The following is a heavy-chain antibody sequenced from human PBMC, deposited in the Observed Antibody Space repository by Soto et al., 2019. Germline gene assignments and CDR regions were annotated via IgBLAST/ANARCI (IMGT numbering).Heavy chain of an antibody. CDR3: AKEATAVNGVWDPFDM. CDR1: GFTFSAYA. Sequence: EVQLLESGGGVVQPGGSLRLSCAASGFTFSAYAMSWVRQAPGKGLQWVSGVGGSDTDKHYADSVRGRFTVSRDNSKNTLYLQMNSLRADDTAVYYCAKEATAVNGVWDPFDMWGQGTEVTVSS. D-gene: IGHD2-8*01. J-gene: IGHJ3*02. V-gene: IGHV3-23*01. CDR2: VGGSDTDK.